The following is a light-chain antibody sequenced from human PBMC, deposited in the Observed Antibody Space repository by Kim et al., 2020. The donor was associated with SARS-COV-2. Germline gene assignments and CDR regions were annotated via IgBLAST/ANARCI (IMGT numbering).Light chain of an antibody. CDR1: QSISTW. J-gene: IGKJ1*01. CDR3: QQYSNSWT. Sequence: DIQMTQSPSTLSASVGDRITITCRASQSISTWLAWYQQKPGKAPKLLIYKASSLESGVPSRFSGSGSGTEFTLTISSLQPDDFATYHCQQYSNSWTFGQGTKVDIK. CDR2: KAS. V-gene: IGKV1-5*03.